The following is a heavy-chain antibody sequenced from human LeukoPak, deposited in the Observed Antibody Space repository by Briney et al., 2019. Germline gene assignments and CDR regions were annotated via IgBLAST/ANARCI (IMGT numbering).Heavy chain of an antibody. CDR3: AKGRGSSSRMIFDF. CDR1: GFTFSSYA. V-gene: IGHV3-23*01. CDR2: ISGSGGST. Sequence: GGSLRLSCAASGFTFSSYAMSWVRQAAGKGLEWVSAISGSGGSTYYADSVKGRFTISRDNSKNTLYLQVNSLRAEDTAVYYCAKGRGSSSRMIFDFWGQGTLVTVSS. J-gene: IGHJ4*02. D-gene: IGHD6-13*01.